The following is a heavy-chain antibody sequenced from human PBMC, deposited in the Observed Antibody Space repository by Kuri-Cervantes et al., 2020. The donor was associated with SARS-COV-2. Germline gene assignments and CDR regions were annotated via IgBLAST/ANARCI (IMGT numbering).Heavy chain of an antibody. Sequence: ASVKVSCKASGYTFTSYGISWVRQAPGQGLEWMGWINPNSGGTNYAQKFQGRVTMTRDTSISTAYMELSRLRSDDTAVYYCARGDTMIVVADAFDIWGQGTMVTVSS. D-gene: IGHD3-22*01. CDR2: INPNSGGT. J-gene: IGHJ3*02. CDR1: GYTFTSYG. V-gene: IGHV1-2*02. CDR3: ARGDTMIVVADAFDI.